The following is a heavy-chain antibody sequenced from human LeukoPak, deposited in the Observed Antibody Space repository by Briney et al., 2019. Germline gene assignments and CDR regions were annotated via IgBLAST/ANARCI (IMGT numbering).Heavy chain of an antibody. CDR3: AMDTNFDY. J-gene: IGHJ4*02. V-gene: IGHV3-30*03. D-gene: IGHD5-18*01. CDR1: GFTFSSYG. CDR2: ISYDGSNK. Sequence: GRSLRLSCAASGFTFSSYGMHWVRQAPGKGLEWVAVISYDGSNKYYADSVKGRFTISRDNSKNTLYLQMNSLRAEDTAVYYCAMDTNFDYWGQGTLVTVSS.